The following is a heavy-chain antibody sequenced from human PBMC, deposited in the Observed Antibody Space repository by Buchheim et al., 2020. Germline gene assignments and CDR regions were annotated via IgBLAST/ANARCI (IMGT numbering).Heavy chain of an antibody. D-gene: IGHD3-22*01. V-gene: IGHV3-7*01. J-gene: IGHJ4*02. CDR3: ARDWDDLFSYDSSGYYSLYFDY. CDR1: GFTFSSYW. Sequence: EVQLVESGGGLVQPGGSLRLSCAASGFTFSSYWMSWVRQAPGKGLEWVANIKQDGSEKYYVDAVKGRFTISRDKAKNSLYLQMNSLRAEDTAVYYCARDWDDLFSYDSSGYYSLYFDYWGQGTL. CDR2: IKQDGSEK.